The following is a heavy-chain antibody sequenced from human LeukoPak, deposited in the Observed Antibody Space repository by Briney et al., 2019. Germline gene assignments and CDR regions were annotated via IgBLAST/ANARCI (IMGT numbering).Heavy chain of an antibody. CDR1: GFTFSSYW. CDR2: IKQDGSEK. D-gene: IGHD6-13*01. CDR3: AREGSSSWYIYYYYYYMDV. V-gene: IGHV3-7*01. J-gene: IGHJ6*03. Sequence: GSLRLSCAASGFTFSSYWMSWVRQAPGKGLEWVANIKQDGSEKYYVDSVKGRFTISRDNAKNSLYLQMNSLRAEDTAVYYCAREGSSSWYIYYYYYYMDVWGKGTTVTVSS.